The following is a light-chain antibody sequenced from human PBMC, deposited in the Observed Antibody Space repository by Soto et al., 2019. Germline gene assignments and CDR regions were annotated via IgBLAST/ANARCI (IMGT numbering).Light chain of an antibody. Sequence: EIVLTQSPGTLSLSPGERATLSCRANQIVSSTYLAWFQQKPGQAPRLLIYGASSRATGIPDRFSGSGSGIDFTLTISRLDPEDFAVYYCQQYGGSPFTFGPGTKVDIK. CDR3: QQYGGSPFT. CDR1: QIVSSTY. CDR2: GAS. V-gene: IGKV3-20*01. J-gene: IGKJ3*01.